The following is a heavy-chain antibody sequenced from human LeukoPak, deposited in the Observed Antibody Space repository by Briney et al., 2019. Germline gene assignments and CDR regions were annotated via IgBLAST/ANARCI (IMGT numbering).Heavy chain of an antibody. J-gene: IGHJ6*02. Sequence: PGGSLRLSCAASGFIFSSYSMNWVRQAPGKGLEWFSYISSSGNTIYYADSVKGRFTISRDNAKNSLYLQMDSLRDEDTAVYYCAIRTGYYGSGSPHGMDVWGQGTTVTVSS. CDR1: GFIFSSYS. D-gene: IGHD3-10*01. CDR2: ISSSGNTI. V-gene: IGHV3-48*02. CDR3: AIRTGYYGSGSPHGMDV.